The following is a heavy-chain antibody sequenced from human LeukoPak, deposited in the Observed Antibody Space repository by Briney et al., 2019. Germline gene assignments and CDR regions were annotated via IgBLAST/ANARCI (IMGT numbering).Heavy chain of an antibody. CDR2: IYYSGST. V-gene: IGHV4-59*12. J-gene: IGHJ4*02. CDR3: AREDGLYDFWSGYYPSFDY. D-gene: IGHD3-3*01. Sequence: SDTLSLTCTVSGGSISSYYWSWIRQPPGKGLEWIGYIYYSGSTYYNPSLKSRVTISVDTSKNQFSLKLSSVTATDTAVYYCAREDGLYDFWSGYYPSFDYWGQGTLVTVSS. CDR1: GGSISSYY.